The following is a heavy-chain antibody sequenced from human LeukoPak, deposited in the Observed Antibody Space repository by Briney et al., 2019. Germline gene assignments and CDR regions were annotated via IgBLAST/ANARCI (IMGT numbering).Heavy chain of an antibody. J-gene: IGHJ4*02. Sequence: PGGSLRLSCAASGFTFNDYAMHWVRQAPGKGLEWVSGISGNGGSTYYADSVKGRFTISRDNAKNSLYLQMNSLRAEDTAVYYCAKARFLEWLLFYFDYWGQGTLVTVSA. D-gene: IGHD3-3*01. CDR1: GFTFNDYA. V-gene: IGHV3-23*01. CDR3: AKARFLEWLLFYFDY. CDR2: ISGNGGST.